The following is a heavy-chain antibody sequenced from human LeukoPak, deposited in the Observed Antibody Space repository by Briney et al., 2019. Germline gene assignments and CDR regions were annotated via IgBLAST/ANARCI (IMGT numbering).Heavy chain of an antibody. J-gene: IGHJ4*02. V-gene: IGHV3-30*18. CDR1: GFTFSNAW. D-gene: IGHD6-13*01. CDR2: ISYDGSNK. CDR3: AKSYSSSWYSDYYFDY. Sequence: GGSLRLSCAASGFTFSNAWMSWVRQAPGKGLERVAVISYDGSNKYYADSVKGRFTISRDNSKNTLYLQMNSLRAEDTAVYYCAKSYSSSWYSDYYFDYWGQGTLVTVSS.